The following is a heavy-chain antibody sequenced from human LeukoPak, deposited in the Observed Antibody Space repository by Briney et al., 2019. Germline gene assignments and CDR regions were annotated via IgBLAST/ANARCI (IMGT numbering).Heavy chain of an antibody. Sequence: PGGSWGLSWQASGLTFRSSALNWFRQAPGKGLEWVSSIGSGSSNKYNADSVKGRFTISRDNAKNSLYLEMNSLRAEDTAVYYCAREEGEGFDYWGQGTLVTVSS. J-gene: IGHJ4*02. CDR3: AREEGEGFDY. V-gene: IGHV3-21*01. CDR2: IGSGSSNK. CDR1: GLTFRSSA. D-gene: IGHD3-16*01.